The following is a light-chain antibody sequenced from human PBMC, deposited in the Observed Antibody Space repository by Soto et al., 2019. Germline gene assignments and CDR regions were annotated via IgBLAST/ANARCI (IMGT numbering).Light chain of an antibody. Sequence: EIVLTQSPATLSSSPGETATLSCRASQYVGSRLAWYQHKPGQAPRLLIYYMSKRATGIPARFSGSGSRTDFTLTISSLAPDDFAIYYCHQRQSWPRTFGQGTKVEIK. CDR1: QYVGSR. CDR3: HQRQSWPRT. V-gene: IGKV3-11*01. J-gene: IGKJ1*01. CDR2: YMS.